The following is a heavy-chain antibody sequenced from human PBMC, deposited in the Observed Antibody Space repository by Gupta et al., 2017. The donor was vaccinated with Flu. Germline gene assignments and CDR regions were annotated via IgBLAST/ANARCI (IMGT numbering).Heavy chain of an antibody. CDR3: SIGHWTK. CDR2: ISSRGGT. CDR1: GFIPTSYY. D-gene: IGHD3/OR15-3a*01. V-gene: IGHV3-48*03. J-gene: IGHJ4*02. Sequence: VELVESAGGLVQLGGSLLLSSSASGFIPTSYYMSWLRQAPGRGLEWVSFISSRGGTYYGDPVRGRFTISRDNGKNSLFLQMSGLRVEETAVYYCSIGHWTKWGQGTLVTVS.